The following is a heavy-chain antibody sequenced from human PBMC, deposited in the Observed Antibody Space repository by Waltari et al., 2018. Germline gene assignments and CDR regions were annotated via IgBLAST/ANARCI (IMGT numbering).Heavy chain of an antibody. Sequence: QVQLVQSGAEVKKPGASVKVSCKASGYTFTSYGISWVRQAPGQGLEWLGWISAYNGNTNYAQKLQGRVTMTTDTSTSTAYMELRSLRSDDTAVYYCARDEGDIVVVPAANYYYYYGMDVWGQGTTVTVSS. J-gene: IGHJ6*02. CDR3: ARDEGDIVVVPAANYYYYYGMDV. CDR2: ISAYNGNT. V-gene: IGHV1-18*01. D-gene: IGHD2-2*01. CDR1: GYTFTSYG.